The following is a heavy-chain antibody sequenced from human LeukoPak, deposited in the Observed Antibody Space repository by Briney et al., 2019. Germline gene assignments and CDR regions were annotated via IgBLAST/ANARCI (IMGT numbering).Heavy chain of an antibody. CDR2: ANWNGGST. V-gene: IGHV3-20*04. Sequence: GESLRLSCAASGFTFDDYCMSWVRPAPGKGLEWVSGANWNGGSTGYADSVKGRFTISRDNAKNSLYLQMDSRRAEDTGLYYCAREITVTPEFDYWGQGTLVTVSS. CDR3: AREITVTPEFDY. D-gene: IGHD4-17*01. J-gene: IGHJ4*02. CDR1: GFTFDDYC.